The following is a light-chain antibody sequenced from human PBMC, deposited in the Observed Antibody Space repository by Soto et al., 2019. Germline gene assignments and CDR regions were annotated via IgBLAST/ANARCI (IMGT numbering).Light chain of an antibody. Sequence: ETVMTQSPATLSASPGESATLSCGDSPSVSSNLGWYQQKPGQAPRLLIYGASTRATGVAARFSGTWSGTEFTLTISTLHSEDFAVYYCLQYNDWPLTFGGGTKVEIK. CDR2: GAS. CDR3: LQYNDWPLT. CDR1: PSVSSN. V-gene: IGKV3-15*01. J-gene: IGKJ4*01.